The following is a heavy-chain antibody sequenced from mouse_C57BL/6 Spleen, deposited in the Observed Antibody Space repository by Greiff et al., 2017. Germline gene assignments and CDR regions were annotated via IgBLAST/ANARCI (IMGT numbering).Heavy chain of an antibody. CDR2: ILPGSGST. V-gene: IGHV1-9*01. CDR1: GYTFTGYW. Sequence: QVQLQQSGAELMKPGASVKLSCKASGYTFTGYWMQWVKQRPGHGLEWIGEILPGSGSTNYNEKFKGKATFSEDTSSNTAYMQPSSLTTEDSAIYYCARGSLVWAYWGHGTLVTVSA. D-gene: IGHD2-10*02. J-gene: IGHJ3*01. CDR3: ARGSLVWAY.